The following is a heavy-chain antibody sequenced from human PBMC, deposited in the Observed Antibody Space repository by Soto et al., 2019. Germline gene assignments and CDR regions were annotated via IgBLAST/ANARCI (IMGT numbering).Heavy chain of an antibody. V-gene: IGHV4-34*01. Sequence: QVQLQQWGAGLLKPSETLSLTCAVYGGSFSGYYWSWIRQPPGKGLEWIGEISHSGSTNYNPSLKSRVTISVDTSKNQFSLKLSSVTAADTAVYYCARGQVDIVVVVAAIPNFDYWGQGTLVTVSS. D-gene: IGHD2-15*01. J-gene: IGHJ4*02. CDR2: ISHSGST. CDR3: ARGQVDIVVVVAAIPNFDY. CDR1: GGSFSGYY.